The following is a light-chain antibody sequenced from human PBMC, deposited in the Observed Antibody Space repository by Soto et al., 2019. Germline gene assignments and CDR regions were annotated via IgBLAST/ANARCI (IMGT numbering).Light chain of an antibody. CDR2: KAS. CDR1: QTIDSW. Sequence: DIQMTQSPSTLSASVGDRVTITCRASQTIDSWLAWYQQRPGKPPNLLIYKASTLASGVPSRFSGSGSGTEFTLTINSLQPDDFATYYCQQYHIYSGTFGQGTK. J-gene: IGKJ1*01. V-gene: IGKV1-5*03. CDR3: QQYHIYSGT.